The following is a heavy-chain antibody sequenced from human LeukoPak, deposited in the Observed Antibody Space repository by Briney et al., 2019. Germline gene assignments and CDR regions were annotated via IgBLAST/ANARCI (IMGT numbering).Heavy chain of an antibody. Sequence: ASVKVSCKASGYTFTDYYMQWVRQAPGQGLEWMGWISAYNGNTNYAQKLQGRVTMTTDTSTSTAYMELRSLRSDDTAVYYCARVGFTYYYGSGSYVDYWGQGTLVTVSS. J-gene: IGHJ4*02. CDR2: ISAYNGNT. V-gene: IGHV1-18*04. D-gene: IGHD3-10*01. CDR3: ARVGFTYYYGSGSYVDY. CDR1: GYTFTDYY.